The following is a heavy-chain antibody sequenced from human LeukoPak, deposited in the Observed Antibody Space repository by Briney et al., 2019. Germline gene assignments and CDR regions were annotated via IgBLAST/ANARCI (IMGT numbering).Heavy chain of an antibody. Sequence: SSETLSLTCTVAGGSINSYYWSWIRQPPGQGLEWIGYIDYTGSTNYNPSLMSRVTISVDTSKNQFCLKLTSVTAADTAVYYCARHVRDYYGSGSFDYWGQGTLVTVS. D-gene: IGHD3-10*01. J-gene: IGHJ4*02. CDR1: GGSINSYY. V-gene: IGHV4-59*08. CDR2: IDYTGST. CDR3: ARHVRDYYGSGSFDY.